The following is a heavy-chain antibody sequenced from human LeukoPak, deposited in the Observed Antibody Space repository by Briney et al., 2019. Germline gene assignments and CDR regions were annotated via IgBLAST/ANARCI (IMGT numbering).Heavy chain of an antibody. Sequence: GGSLRLSCAASGFSFYNYALNWVRQAPGKGLELVSVIGGSGGGTYYADSVKGRFTIFRDSSKNTLYLQMNNLRAEDTAVYYCAKGADGSAYYFFDYWGQGALVTVSS. D-gene: IGHD3-22*01. CDR2: IGGSGGGT. J-gene: IGHJ4*02. CDR3: AKGADGSAYYFFDY. CDR1: GFSFYNYA. V-gene: IGHV3-23*01.